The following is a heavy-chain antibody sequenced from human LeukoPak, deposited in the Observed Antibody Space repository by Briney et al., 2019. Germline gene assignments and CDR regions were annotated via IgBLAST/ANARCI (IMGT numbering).Heavy chain of an antibody. V-gene: IGHV1-18*01. Sequence: ASVRVSCKASGFPFTTYGFSWVRQAPGQGLEWMGWISAYNGNTNFAQKLQGRVTMTTDTSTSTAYMELRSLRSDDTAVYYCAKGSGGDYWGQGTLVTVSS. CDR3: AKGSGGDY. CDR2: ISAYNGNT. J-gene: IGHJ4*02. D-gene: IGHD2-15*01. CDR1: GFPFTTYG.